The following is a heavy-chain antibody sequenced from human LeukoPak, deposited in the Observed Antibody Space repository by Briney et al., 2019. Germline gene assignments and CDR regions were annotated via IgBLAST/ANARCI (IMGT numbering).Heavy chain of an antibody. CDR2: ISSRGYVI. CDR1: GFTFSDYY. CDR3: AKVAKYYYGSETYYFFEH. D-gene: IGHD3-10*01. Sequence: GGSLRLSCAASGFTFSDYYMSWIRQAPGKGLEWISYISSRGYVIYYADSVRGRFTISRDNAKNSLYLQMNSLRVEDTAVYYCAKVAKYYYGSETYYFFEHWGQGTPVTASS. J-gene: IGHJ4*02. V-gene: IGHV3-11*04.